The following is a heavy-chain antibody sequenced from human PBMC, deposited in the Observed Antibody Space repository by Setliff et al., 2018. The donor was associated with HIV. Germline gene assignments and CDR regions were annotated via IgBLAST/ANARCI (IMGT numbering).Heavy chain of an antibody. CDR2: IHYNEKT. CDR3: ASAYYNFWSGYSIPSAEYFQH. J-gene: IGHJ1*01. Sequence: SETLSLTCTVSGGSASNSRYYWAWIRQPPGKGLEYIRSIHYNEKTYYNPSLKSRVTISIDTSKNPFSLKLSSVTAADTAVYYGASAYYNFWSGYSIPSAEYFQHWGQGTRVTVSS. CDR1: GGSASNSRYY. D-gene: IGHD3-3*01. V-gene: IGHV4-39*07.